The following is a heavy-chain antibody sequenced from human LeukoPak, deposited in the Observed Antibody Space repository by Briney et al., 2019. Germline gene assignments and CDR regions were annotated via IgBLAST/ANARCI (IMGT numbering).Heavy chain of an antibody. CDR1: GGSISSGSYY. J-gene: IGHJ4*02. D-gene: IGHD5-12*01. CDR3: ARDLNLVATHPVLFDY. Sequence: PSQTLSLTCTVYGGSISSGSYYWSWIRQPAGKGLEWIGRIYTSGSTNYNPSLKSRVTISVDTSKNQFSLKLSSVTAADTAVYYCARDLNLVATHPVLFDYWGQGTLVTVSS. CDR2: IYTSGST. V-gene: IGHV4-61*02.